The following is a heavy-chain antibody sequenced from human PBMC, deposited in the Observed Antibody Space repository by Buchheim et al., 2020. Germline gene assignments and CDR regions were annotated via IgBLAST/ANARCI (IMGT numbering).Heavy chain of an antibody. CDR1: GGSFSGYY. J-gene: IGHJ6*02. V-gene: IGHV4-34*01. CDR3: ARGGRRGGYSYRYYYGMDA. D-gene: IGHD5-18*01. Sequence: QVQLQQWGAGLLKPSETLSLTCAVYGGSFSGYYWSWIRQPPGKGLEWLGEINHRGSTNYNPSLKSRVTISVDTSKNQFSLRLSSVTAADTAVYYCARGGRRGGYSYRYYYGMDAWGQGTT. CDR2: INHRGST.